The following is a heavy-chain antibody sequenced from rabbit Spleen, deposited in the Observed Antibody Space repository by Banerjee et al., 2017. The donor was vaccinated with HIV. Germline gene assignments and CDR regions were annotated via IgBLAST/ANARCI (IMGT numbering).Heavy chain of an antibody. J-gene: IGHJ4*01. D-gene: IGHD2-1*01. CDR1: GFSFSSAYF. CDR2: IYAGSSGST. Sequence: QSLEESGGDLVKPGASLTLTCTASGFSFSSAYFVSWVRQAPGKGLEWIACIYAGSSGSTYYASWAKGRFTISKASSTTVTLQMTSLTAADTATYFCVRDQAGDADYGPYYLNLWGPGTLVTVS. CDR3: VRDQAGDADYGPYYLNL. V-gene: IGHV1S40*01.